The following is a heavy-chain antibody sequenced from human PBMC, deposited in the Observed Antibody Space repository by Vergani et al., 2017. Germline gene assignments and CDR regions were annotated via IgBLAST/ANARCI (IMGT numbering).Heavy chain of an antibody. CDR2: INPSGGST. D-gene: IGHD3-10*01. V-gene: IGHV1-46*01. CDR1: GYTFTSYY. Sequence: QVQLVQSGAEVKKPGASVKVSCKASGYTFTSYYMHWVRQAPGQGLEWRGIINPSGGSTSYAQKFQGRVTMPRDTSTSTVYMELSSLRSEDTAGYYCAGDPGETMVRGVHGNHNWYFDLWGRGTLVTVSS. J-gene: IGHJ2*01. CDR3: AGDPGETMVRGVHGNHNWYFDL.